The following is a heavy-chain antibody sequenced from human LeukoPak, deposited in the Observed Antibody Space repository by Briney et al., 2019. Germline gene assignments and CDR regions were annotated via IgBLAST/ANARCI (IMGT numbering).Heavy chain of an antibody. Sequence: SETLSLTCAVYGGSFSGYYWSWIRQPPGKGLEWIGEISHSGSTNYNPSLKSRVTISVDTSKNQFSLKLSSATAADTAVYYCARAVEMATIGWYFDLWGRGTLVTVSS. D-gene: IGHD5-24*01. CDR1: GGSFSGYY. CDR3: ARAVEMATIGWYFDL. CDR2: ISHSGST. J-gene: IGHJ2*01. V-gene: IGHV4-34*01.